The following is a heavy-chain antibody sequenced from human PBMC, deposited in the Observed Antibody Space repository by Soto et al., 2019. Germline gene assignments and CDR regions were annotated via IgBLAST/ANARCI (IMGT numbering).Heavy chain of an antibody. CDR2: INPSGGST. Sequence: QVQLVQSGAEVKKPGASVKVSCKASGYTFTSYYMHWVRQAPGQGLEWMGIINPSGGSTSYAQKFAGRGTMARDASACTVYMELSSLRSEDTAVYYCARDPNYYGSGSYYSHHWFDPWGQGTLVTVSS. D-gene: IGHD3-10*01. J-gene: IGHJ5*02. V-gene: IGHV1-46*03. CDR3: ARDPNYYGSGSYYSHHWFDP. CDR1: GYTFTSYY.